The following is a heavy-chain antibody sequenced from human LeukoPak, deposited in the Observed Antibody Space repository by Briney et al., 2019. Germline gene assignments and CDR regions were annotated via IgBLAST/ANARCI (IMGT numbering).Heavy chain of an antibody. CDR3: ARVGPGAGTKNYYYYYMDV. V-gene: IGHV3-30*04. CDR1: GFTFSSYA. CDR2: ISYDGSNK. D-gene: IGHD1-1*01. Sequence: PGRSPRLSYAPSGFTFSSYAVHWVRQAPGKGLEWVSVISYDGSNKDYADSVKGRFTISRDNSKNTLNLQMSSLREEDTAVYYCARVGPGAGTKNYYYYYMDVWGKGTTVTVSS. J-gene: IGHJ6*03.